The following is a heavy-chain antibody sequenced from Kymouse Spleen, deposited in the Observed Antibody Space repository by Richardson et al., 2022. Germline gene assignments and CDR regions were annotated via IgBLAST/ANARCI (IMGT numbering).Heavy chain of an antibody. J-gene: IGHJ6*02. D-gene: IGHD3-10*01. CDR3: AKDGPPLGSGSYPSYYYYGMDV. V-gene: IGHV3-9*01. Sequence: EVQLVESGGGLVQPGRSLRLSCAASGFTFDDYAMHWVRQAPGKGLEWVSGISWNSGSIGYADSVKGRFTISRDNAKNSLYLQMNSLRAEDTALYYCAKDGPPLGSGSYPSYYYYGMDVWGQGTTVTVSS. CDR2: ISWNSGSI. CDR1: GFTFDDYA.